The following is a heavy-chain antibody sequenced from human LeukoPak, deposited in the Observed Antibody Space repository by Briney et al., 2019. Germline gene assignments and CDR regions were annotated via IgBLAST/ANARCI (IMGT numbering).Heavy chain of an antibody. CDR1: GGSISSYY. Sequence: SETLSLTCTVSGGSISSYYWSWIRQPPGKGLEWIGSIYYSGSTYYNPSLKSRVTISVDTSKNQFSLKLSSVTAADTAVYYCARGHCSSTSCPPDAFDIWGQGTMVTVSS. V-gene: IGHV4-59*12. CDR2: IYYSGST. CDR3: ARGHCSSTSCPPDAFDI. D-gene: IGHD2-2*01. J-gene: IGHJ3*02.